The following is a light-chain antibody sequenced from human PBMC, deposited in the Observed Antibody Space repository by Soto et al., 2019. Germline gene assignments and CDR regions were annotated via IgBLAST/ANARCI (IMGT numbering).Light chain of an antibody. J-gene: IGLJ2*01. V-gene: IGLV2-14*01. CDR2: EVS. Sequence: QSVLTQPASVSGSPGQSITISCSGTSSDIGDYDYVSWYQQHPGKAPKLMIYEVSNRPPGVSNRFSGSKSGNTASLTISGLRAEDEADYYCSSYTITTIVLFGAGTKLTV. CDR3: SSYTITTIVL. CDR1: SSDIGDYDY.